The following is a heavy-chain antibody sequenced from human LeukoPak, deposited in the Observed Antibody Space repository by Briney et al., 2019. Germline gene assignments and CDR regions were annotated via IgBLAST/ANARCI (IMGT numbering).Heavy chain of an antibody. D-gene: IGHD4-17*01. V-gene: IGHV4-31*03. Sequence: PSETLSLTCTVSGGSISSGGYYWSWIRQHPGKGLEWIGYIYYGGSTYYNPSLKSRVTISVDTSKNQFSLKLSSVTAADTAVYYCARSLGMTTVTTGWFDPWGQGTLVTVSS. CDR3: ARSLGMTTVTTGWFDP. J-gene: IGHJ5*02. CDR2: IYYGGST. CDR1: GGSISSGGYY.